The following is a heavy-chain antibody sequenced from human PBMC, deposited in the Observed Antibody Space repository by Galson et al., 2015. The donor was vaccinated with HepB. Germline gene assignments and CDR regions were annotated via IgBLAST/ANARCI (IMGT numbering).Heavy chain of an antibody. J-gene: IGHJ5*02. V-gene: IGHV1-2*04. Sequence: SVKVSCKASGYTFTGYYMHWVRQAPGQGLEWMGWINPNSGGTNYAQKFQGWVTMTRDTSISTAYMELSRLRSDDTAVYYCARDSLGGPLTGTTRGWFDPWGQGTLVTVSS. CDR3: ARDSLGGPLTGTTRGWFDP. D-gene: IGHD1-7*01. CDR1: GYTFTGYY. CDR2: INPNSGGT.